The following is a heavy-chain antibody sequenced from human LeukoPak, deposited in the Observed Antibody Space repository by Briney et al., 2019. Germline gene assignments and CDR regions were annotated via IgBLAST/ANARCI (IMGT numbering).Heavy chain of an antibody. CDR2: IGAYNGNT. CDR1: GYTFTSYG. J-gene: IGHJ4*02. V-gene: IGHV1-18*01. CDR3: ARGNSCCYPYASFN. D-gene: IGHD2-2*01. Sequence: GASVTVSCKASGYTFTSYGISWVRQAPGQGLEWMGWIGAYNGNTNYAQKLQGRVTMTTDTSTSTVYMDLRSLQSDDTAVYYCARGNSCCYPYASFNWGQGTLVTVSS.